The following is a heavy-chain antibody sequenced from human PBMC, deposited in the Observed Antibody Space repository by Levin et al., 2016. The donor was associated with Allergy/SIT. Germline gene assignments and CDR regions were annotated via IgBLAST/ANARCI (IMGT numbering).Heavy chain of an antibody. J-gene: IGHJ4*02. CDR3: AQSLNY. CDR1: GFTFSSYA. Sequence: GGSLRLSCAASGFTFSSYAMSWVRQAPGRGLEWVSGISASGGIAYYADSVKGRFTISRDSSKNTLYLQMDSLRVDDTAVYYCAQSLNYWGQGTLVTVSS. CDR2: ISASGGIA. V-gene: IGHV3-23*01.